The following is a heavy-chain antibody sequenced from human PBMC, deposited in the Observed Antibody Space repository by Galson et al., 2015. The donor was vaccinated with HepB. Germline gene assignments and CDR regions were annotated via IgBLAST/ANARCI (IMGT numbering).Heavy chain of an antibody. D-gene: IGHD4-17*01. CDR3: AREGTGDYELPAFDI. CDR2: ISAYNGNT. Sequence: SVKVSCKASGYTFTSYGISWVRQAPGQGLEWMGWISAYNGNTNYAQKLQGRVTMTTDTSTSTAYMELRSLRSDDTAVYYCAREGTGDYELPAFDIWGQGTMVTVSS. V-gene: IGHV1-18*04. CDR1: GYTFTSYG. J-gene: IGHJ3*02.